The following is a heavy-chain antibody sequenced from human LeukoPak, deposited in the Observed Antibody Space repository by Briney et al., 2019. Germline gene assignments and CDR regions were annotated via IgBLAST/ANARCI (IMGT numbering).Heavy chain of an antibody. CDR2: INHSGST. CDR3: ARWGDWGYFDY. V-gene: IGHV4-34*01. D-gene: IGHD7-27*01. CDR1: GGSFSGYY. J-gene: IGHJ4*02. Sequence: PSETLSLTCAVYGGSFSGYYWSWIRQPPGKGLEWIGEINHSGSTNYNPSLKSRVTISVDRSKNQFSLKLSSVTAADTAVYYCARWGDWGYFDYWGQGTLVTVSS.